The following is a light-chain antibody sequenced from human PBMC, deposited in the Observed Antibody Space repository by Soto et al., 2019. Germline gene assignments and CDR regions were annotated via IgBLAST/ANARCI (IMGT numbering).Light chain of an antibody. CDR2: EVN. CDR3: TSFAASNNFEVL. Sequence: QSVLTQPPSASGSPGQSVTISCTGTSSDIGAYNYVSWYQQHPGKAPKLMIHEVNKRPSGVPDRFSGSKSGNTASLTVPGLQTEDEADYYCTSFAASNNFEVLFGGGTKVTVL. CDR1: SSDIGAYNY. J-gene: IGLJ3*02. V-gene: IGLV2-8*01.